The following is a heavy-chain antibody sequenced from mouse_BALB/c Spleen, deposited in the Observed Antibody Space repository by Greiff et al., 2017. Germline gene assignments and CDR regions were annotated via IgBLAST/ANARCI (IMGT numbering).Heavy chain of an antibody. CDR2: INPGSGGT. J-gene: IGHJ4*01. D-gene: IGHD2-10*02. CDR1: GYAFTNYL. V-gene: IGHV1-54*01. CDR3: ARSGYGNFPMDY. Sequence: QVQLQQPGAELVRPGTSVKVSCKASGYAFTNYLIEWVKQRPGQGLEWIGVINPGSGGTNYNEKFKGKATLTADKSSSTAYMQLSSLTSDDSAVYFCARSGYGNFPMDYWGQGTSVTVSS.